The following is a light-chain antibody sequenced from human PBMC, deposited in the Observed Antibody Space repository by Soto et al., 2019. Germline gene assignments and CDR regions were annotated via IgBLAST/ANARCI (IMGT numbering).Light chain of an antibody. CDR2: DAS. J-gene: IGKJ5*01. Sequence: DIQMTQTASSLSVSVGDRVTITCQASQNINNYLNWYQQKPGRAPKLLIYDASNLEAGVPSRFRGSGSGTDFTFTISRLKPEDIATYYCQQYENLPTFGQGTRLEIK. V-gene: IGKV1-33*01. CDR3: QQYENLPT. CDR1: QNINNY.